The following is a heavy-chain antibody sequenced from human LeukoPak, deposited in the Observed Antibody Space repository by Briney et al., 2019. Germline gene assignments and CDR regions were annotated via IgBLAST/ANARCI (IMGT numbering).Heavy chain of an antibody. D-gene: IGHD3-22*01. V-gene: IGHV4-4*08. Sequence: SETLSLTCSVSGGSMFSYYWNWIRRPPGKGLEWIGYIYSNGITKYSPSLRSRGTISFATSRNQFSLRLTSVTAADTAIYYCARRAYYDSSGYHPTSGYFDLWGRGTLVTVSS. CDR3: ARRAYYDSSGYHPTSGYFDL. J-gene: IGHJ2*01. CDR1: GGSMFSYY. CDR2: IYSNGIT.